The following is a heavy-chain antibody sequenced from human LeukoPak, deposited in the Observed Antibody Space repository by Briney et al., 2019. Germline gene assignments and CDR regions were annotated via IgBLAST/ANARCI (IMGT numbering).Heavy chain of an antibody. CDR2: IYYSGST. CDR1: GGSISSYY. J-gene: IGHJ4*02. D-gene: IGHD1-26*01. V-gene: IGHV4-59*01. CDR3: ARGLAGSGSYPFDY. Sequence: SETLSLTCTVSGGSISSYYWSWIRQPPGKGLEWIGYIYYSGSTNYNPSLKSRVTISVDPSKNQFSLKLSSVTAADTAVYYCARGLAGSGSYPFDYWGQGTLVTVSS.